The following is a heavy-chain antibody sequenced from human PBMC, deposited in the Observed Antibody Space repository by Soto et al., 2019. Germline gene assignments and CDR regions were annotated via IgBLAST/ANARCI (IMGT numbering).Heavy chain of an antibody. CDR1: GGTFSSYT. J-gene: IGHJ6*03. D-gene: IGHD6-19*01. CDR2: IIPILGIA. V-gene: IGHV1-69*02. CDR3: ARGRAVAGPYYYCYMDV. Sequence: QVQLVQSGAEVKKPGSSVKVSCKASGGTFSSYTISWVRQAPGQGLEWMGRIIPILGIANYPQKFQGRVTITADKSTSRASMELSSLRSEDTAVYYCARGRAVAGPYYYCYMDVWGKGPTVTVSS.